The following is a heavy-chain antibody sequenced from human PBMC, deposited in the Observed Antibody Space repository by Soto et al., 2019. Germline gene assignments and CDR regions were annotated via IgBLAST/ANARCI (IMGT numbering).Heavy chain of an antibody. J-gene: IGHJ6*02. V-gene: IGHV3-15*01. CDR2: IKSKLDGAAT. Sequence: EVQLVESGGGFVEPGGSLRLSCAVSGLTFPNAWMTWVRQAPGKGLEWIARIKSKLDGAATDHAAPVKGRFTISRDDSKDTLYLQMDSLRTEDSGVYYCATGRLPKGFYAMDIWGQGTAVTVSS. CDR1: GLTFPNAW. CDR3: ATGRLPKGFYAMDI.